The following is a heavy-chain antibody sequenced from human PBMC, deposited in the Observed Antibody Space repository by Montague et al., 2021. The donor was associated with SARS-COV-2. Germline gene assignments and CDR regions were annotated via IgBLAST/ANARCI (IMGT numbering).Heavy chain of an antibody. CDR2: NYYSGSN. D-gene: IGHD3-22*01. CDR3: ARPGSTTMIVVGIDAFDN. J-gene: IGHJ4*01. CDR1: GGSISSCGYY. V-gene: IGHV4-31*03. Sequence: TLSLTCTVSGGSISSCGYYWSWIRQHPGKGLKWIGYNYYSGSNYHYPSLKSRVTISVATYKNQFSLKLSSVTAADTAVYYCARPGSTTMIVVGIDAFDNWGQGTMVTVSS.